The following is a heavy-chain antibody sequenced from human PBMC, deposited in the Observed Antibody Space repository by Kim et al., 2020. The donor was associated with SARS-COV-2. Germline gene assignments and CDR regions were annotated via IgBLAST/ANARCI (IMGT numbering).Heavy chain of an antibody. CDR1: GYSFTSYW. J-gene: IGHJ6*04. V-gene: IGHV5-51*01. CDR3: ARRLAGFNYYYYGMDV. Sequence: GASLKISCKGSGYSFTSYWIGWVRQMPGKGLEWMGIIYPGDSDTRYSPSFQGQVTISADKSISTAYLQWSSLKASDTAMYYCARRLAGFNYYYYGMDVWGKGTTVTVSS. CDR2: IYPGDSDT. D-gene: IGHD6-13*01.